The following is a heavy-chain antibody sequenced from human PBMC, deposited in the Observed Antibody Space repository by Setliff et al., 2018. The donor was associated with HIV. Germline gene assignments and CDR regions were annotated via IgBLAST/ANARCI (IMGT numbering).Heavy chain of an antibody. J-gene: IGHJ4*01. V-gene: IGHV4-38-2*02. CDR3: ARDQSDYNVLTGFGDFDY. CDR1: GIPIDRVYS. CDR2: ISHSGST. D-gene: IGHD3-9*01. Sequence: NPSETLSLTCGVSGIPIDRVYSWAWIRQPPGKGLEWIGTISHSGSTHYNSPLQGRISISIDTSKNQFSLTLTSVTAADTAMYYCARDQSDYNVLTGFGDFDYWGHGTLVTV.